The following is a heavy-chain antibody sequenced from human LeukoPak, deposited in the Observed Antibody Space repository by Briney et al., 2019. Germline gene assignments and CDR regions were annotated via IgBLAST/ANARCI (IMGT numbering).Heavy chain of an antibody. J-gene: IGHJ3*02. CDR2: IYSGGST. D-gene: IGHD4-17*01. CDR1: GFTVSSNY. CDR3: ARGYGDYEPDAFDI. V-gene: IGHV3-66*02. Sequence: GGSLRLSCAASGFTVSSNYMSWVRQAPGKGLEWVSVIYSGGSTYYADSVKGRFTISRDNSKNTLYLKMNSLRAEDTAVYYCARGYGDYEPDAFDIWGQGTMVTVSS.